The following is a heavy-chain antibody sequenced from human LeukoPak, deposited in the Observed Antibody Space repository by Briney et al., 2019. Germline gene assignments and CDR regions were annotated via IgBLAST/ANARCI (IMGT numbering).Heavy chain of an antibody. V-gene: IGHV4-39*07. CDR2: IYYSGST. D-gene: IGHD3-10*01. Sequence: KPSETLSLTCTVSGGSISSSSYYWGWIRQPPGKGLEWIGSIYYSGSTYYNPSLKSRVTISVDTSKNQFSLKLSSVTAADTAVYYCARDEGFSNWFDPWGQGTLVTVSS. J-gene: IGHJ5*02. CDR1: GGSISSSSYY. CDR3: ARDEGFSNWFDP.